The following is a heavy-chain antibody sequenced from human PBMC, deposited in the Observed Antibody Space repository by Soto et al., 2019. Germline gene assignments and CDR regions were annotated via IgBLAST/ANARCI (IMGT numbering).Heavy chain of an antibody. J-gene: IGHJ5*02. D-gene: IGHD1-26*01. Sequence: GGSLRLSCAASGFIFSNYGMHWVRQAPGKGLEWVATIWYDGSKKYYGDSVKGRFTISRDISKNTLYLQMNSLRAEDTAVYYCARQGPTMTRSFWVVGSLGQGTLVTVSS. CDR3: ARQGPTMTRSFWVVGS. CDR2: IWYDGSKK. CDR1: GFIFSNYG. V-gene: IGHV3-33*01.